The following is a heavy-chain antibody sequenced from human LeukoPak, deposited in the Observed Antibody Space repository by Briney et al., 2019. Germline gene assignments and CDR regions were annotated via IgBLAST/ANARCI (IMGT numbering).Heavy chain of an antibody. CDR1: GFIFDDYG. CDR2: INWNGGST. J-gene: IGHJ4*02. CDR3: ARGADSSSWMTFDY. Sequence: PGGSLRLSCAASGFIFDDYGMSWVRQAPGRGLEWASGINWNGGSTGYADSVKGRFTISRDNAKNSLYLQMNSLRAEDTALYYCARGADSSSWMTFDYWGQGTLVTVSS. D-gene: IGHD6-13*01. V-gene: IGHV3-20*04.